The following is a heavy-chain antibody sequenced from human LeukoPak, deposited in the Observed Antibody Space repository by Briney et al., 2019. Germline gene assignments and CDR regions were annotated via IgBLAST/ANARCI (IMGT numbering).Heavy chain of an antibody. CDR1: GGSFSGYY. D-gene: IGHD2-21*02. CDR3: ARPMTYYYYGMDV. CDR2: INHSGST. Sequence: PSETLSLTCAVYGGSFSGYYWSWIRQPPGKGLRGFGEINHSGSTNYNPSLKSRVTISVDTSKNQFSLKLSSVTAADTAVYYCARPMTYYYYGMDVWGQGTTVTVSS. V-gene: IGHV4-34*01. J-gene: IGHJ6*02.